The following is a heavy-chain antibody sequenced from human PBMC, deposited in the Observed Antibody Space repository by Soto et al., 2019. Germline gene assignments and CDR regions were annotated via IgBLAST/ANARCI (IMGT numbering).Heavy chain of an antibody. J-gene: IGHJ4*01. Sequence: ASVKVSCKASGYTVTNYYMQWARQAPGQGLEWMGIINLSGGGTNYAQRFQGRVIMTRDTSTSTVYMELSSLTSDDTAVYYCAIGAAVGCRRFDYWG. CDR2: INLSGGGT. D-gene: IGHD6-19*01. V-gene: IGHV1-46*01. CDR3: AIGAAVGCRRFDY. CDR1: GYTVTNYY.